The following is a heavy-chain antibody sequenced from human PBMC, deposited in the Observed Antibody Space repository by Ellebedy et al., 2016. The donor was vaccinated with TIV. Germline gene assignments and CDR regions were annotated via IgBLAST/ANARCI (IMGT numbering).Heavy chain of an antibody. D-gene: IGHD6-19*01. V-gene: IGHV3-30*18. CDR3: AKDFGNSSGWDVDY. CDR1: GFTFSSYG. Sequence: GGSLRLSXAASGFTFSSYGMHWVRQAPGKGLEWVAVISYDGSNKYYADSVKGRFTISRDNSKNTLYLQMNSLRAEDTAVYYCAKDFGNSSGWDVDYWGQGTLVTVSS. J-gene: IGHJ4*02. CDR2: ISYDGSNK.